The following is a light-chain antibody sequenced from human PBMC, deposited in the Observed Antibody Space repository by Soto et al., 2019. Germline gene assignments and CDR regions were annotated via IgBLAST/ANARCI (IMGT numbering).Light chain of an antibody. V-gene: IGLV2-14*01. J-gene: IGLJ2*01. CDR1: SSDVGGYNY. Sequence: QSVLTQPASVSGSPGQSITISCTGTSSDVGGYNYVSWYQQHPDKAPKLMIYDVNNRPSGISNRFSGSKSGNTASLTISGLQAEDEADYYCSSYTSSSTHVVFGGGTK. CDR2: DVN. CDR3: SSYTSSSTHVV.